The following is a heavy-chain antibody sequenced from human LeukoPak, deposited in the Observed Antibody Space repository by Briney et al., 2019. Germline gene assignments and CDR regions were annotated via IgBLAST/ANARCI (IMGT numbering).Heavy chain of an antibody. D-gene: IGHD5-18*01. V-gene: IGHV4-31*03. CDR3: ARCGYRRPTKYGMDV. CDR1: GGSISSGGYY. Sequence: SQTLSLTCTVSGGSISSGGYYWSWIRQHPGKGLEWIGYIYYSGSTYYNPPLKSRVTISVDTSKNQFSLKLSSVTAADTAVYYCARCGYRRPTKYGMDVWGQGTTVTVSS. J-gene: IGHJ6*02. CDR2: IYYSGST.